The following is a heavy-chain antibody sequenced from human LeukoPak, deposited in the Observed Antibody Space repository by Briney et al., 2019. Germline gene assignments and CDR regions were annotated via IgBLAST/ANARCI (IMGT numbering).Heavy chain of an antibody. J-gene: IGHJ4*02. CDR3: TRDVRDEYTSGWYPIGY. V-gene: IGHV3-21*01. CDR2: ISSGGRYV. Sequence: GGSLRLSCATSGLTFSKTWMAWVRQAPGKGLEWVSSISSGGRYVYYADSVKGRFTISRDNAKNSLYLQMNSLRAEDTAVYYCTRDVRDEYTSGWYPIGYWGQGTLVTVSS. D-gene: IGHD6-19*01. CDR1: GLTFSKTW.